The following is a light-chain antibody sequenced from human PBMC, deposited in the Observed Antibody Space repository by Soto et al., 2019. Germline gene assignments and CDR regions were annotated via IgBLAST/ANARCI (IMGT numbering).Light chain of an antibody. Sequence: IVLTQSPDTLSLSPVERVTLSCRASQSVRNNYLAWYQQKPGQAPRLLIYETYRRATGIPDRFSGSGSGTDFTLTINRLEPEDFAVYYCRQYGTAPLTFGPGTKVDI. CDR3: RQYGTAPLT. CDR2: ETY. J-gene: IGKJ3*01. V-gene: IGKV3-20*01. CDR1: QSVRNNY.